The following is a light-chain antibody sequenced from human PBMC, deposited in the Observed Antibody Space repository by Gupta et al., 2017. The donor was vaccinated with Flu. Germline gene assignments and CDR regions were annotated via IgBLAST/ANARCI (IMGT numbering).Light chain of an antibody. CDR3: QQYNHFPRS. CDR1: QSVGTW. Sequence: DFQLTQSPTSLSASVGERVTITCRASQSVGTWLAWYQQQPGKATRLLIHKASTLESGVPSRFSGSGSGTEFTLTISGLQPDDFATYHCQQYNHFPRSFGQGTTVEIK. V-gene: IGKV1-5*03. J-gene: IGKJ1*01. CDR2: KAS.